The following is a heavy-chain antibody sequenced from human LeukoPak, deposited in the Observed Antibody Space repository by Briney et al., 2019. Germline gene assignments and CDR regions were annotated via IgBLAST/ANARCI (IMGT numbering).Heavy chain of an antibody. V-gene: IGHV1-18*04. Sequence: GASVKVSCTASGDTFTRYYMHSGRQAPGHELEWMGWISAYNGNTKYAQKLQGRVTMTTDTSTSTGYMELRSLGSDDAAYYYSARGQVGAAYNFWGQGTLVTVSS. D-gene: IGHD1-26*01. CDR1: GDTFTRYY. CDR2: ISAYNGNT. CDR3: ARGQVGAAYNF. J-gene: IGHJ4*02.